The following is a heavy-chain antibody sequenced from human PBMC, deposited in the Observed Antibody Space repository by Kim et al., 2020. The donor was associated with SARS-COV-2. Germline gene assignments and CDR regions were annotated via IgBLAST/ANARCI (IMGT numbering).Heavy chain of an antibody. CDR1: GYTFTGYY. CDR2: INPNSGGT. CDR3: ARLGSGVGATRSFDY. V-gene: IGHV1-2*06. D-gene: IGHD1-26*01. Sequence: ASVKVSCKASGYTFTGYYMHWVRQAPGQGLEWMGRINPNSGGTNYAQKFQGRVTMTRDTSISTAYMELSRLRSDDTAVYYCARLGSGVGATRSFDYWGQGTLVTVSS. J-gene: IGHJ4*02.